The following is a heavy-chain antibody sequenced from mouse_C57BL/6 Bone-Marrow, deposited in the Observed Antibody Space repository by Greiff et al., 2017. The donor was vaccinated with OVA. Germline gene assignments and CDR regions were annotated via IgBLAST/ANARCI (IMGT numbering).Heavy chain of an antibody. D-gene: IGHD4-1*01. Sequence: VQLQQSGGDLVKPGGSLKLSCAASGFTFSSYGMSWVRQTPDKRLEWVATISSGGSYTYYPDSVKGRFTISRDNAKNTLYLQMSSLKSEDTAMYYCARQGGTGTYYYAMDYWGQGTSVTVSS. J-gene: IGHJ4*01. CDR3: ARQGGTGTYYYAMDY. CDR1: GFTFSSYG. CDR2: ISSGGSYT. V-gene: IGHV5-6*01.